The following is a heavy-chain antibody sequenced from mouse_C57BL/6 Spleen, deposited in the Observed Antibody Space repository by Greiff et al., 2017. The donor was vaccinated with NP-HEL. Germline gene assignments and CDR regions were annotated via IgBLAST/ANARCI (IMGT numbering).Heavy chain of an antibody. J-gene: IGHJ3*01. D-gene: IGHD1-1*01. CDR3: ARDYGSSLAY. Sequence: VQLKESGPGLVKPSQSLSLTCSVTGYSITSGYYWNWIRQFPGNKLEWMGYISYDGSNNYNPSLKNRISITRDTSKNQFFLKLNSVTTEDTATYYCARDYGSSLAYWGQGTLVTVSA. CDR2: ISYDGSN. V-gene: IGHV3-6*01. CDR1: GYSITSGYY.